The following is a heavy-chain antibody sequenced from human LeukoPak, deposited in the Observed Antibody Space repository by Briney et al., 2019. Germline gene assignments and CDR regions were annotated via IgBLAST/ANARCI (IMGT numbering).Heavy chain of an antibody. Sequence: GASVKVSCKASGYTFTRYYMHWVRQAPGQGLEWMGWINPNSGGTNYAQKFQGRVTMTRDTSISTAYMELSRLRSDDTAVYYCARANNWNYGGFDIWGQGTMVTVSS. CDR1: GYTFTRYY. V-gene: IGHV1-2*02. CDR3: ARANNWNYGGFDI. J-gene: IGHJ3*02. D-gene: IGHD1-7*01. CDR2: INPNSGGT.